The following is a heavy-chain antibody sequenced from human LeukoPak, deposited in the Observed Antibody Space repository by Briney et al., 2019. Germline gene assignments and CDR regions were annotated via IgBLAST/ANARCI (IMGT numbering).Heavy chain of an antibody. Sequence: PGGSLRLPCAASGFIFSSYAMTWVRQAPGKGLEWVSASGSGGSTYYADSVKGRFTISRDTSKSTLYLQMNSLRAEDTAVYYCAKRSGDSYYLDSWGQGTLVTVSS. D-gene: IGHD2-15*01. J-gene: IGHJ4*02. CDR2: SGSGGST. CDR1: GFIFSSYA. CDR3: AKRSGDSYYLDS. V-gene: IGHV3-23*01.